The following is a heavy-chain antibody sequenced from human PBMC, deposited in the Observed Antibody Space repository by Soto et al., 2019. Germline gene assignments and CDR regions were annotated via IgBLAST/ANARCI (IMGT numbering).Heavy chain of an antibody. D-gene: IGHD3-10*01. CDR2: IYYSGST. V-gene: IGHV4-61*01. CDR3: ARSRLRGGMAYGMDV. Sequence: SETLSLTCTVSGGAVSSYSYHWSWIPQPPGKGLEWIGYIYYSGSTNYNPSLESRVTISVDTSKNQFSLKLSSVTAADTAVYYCARSRLRGGMAYGMDVWGQGTTVTVSS. CDR1: GGAVSSYSYH. J-gene: IGHJ6*02.